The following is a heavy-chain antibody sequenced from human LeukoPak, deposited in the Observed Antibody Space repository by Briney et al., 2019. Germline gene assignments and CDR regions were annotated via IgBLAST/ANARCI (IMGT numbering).Heavy chain of an antibody. Sequence: PGGSLRLSCAASRFNFNSYVMGWVRQAPGKGLEWVSGISGNGDSTYYADSVKGRFSISRDNSKNTLYLQMNSLRAEDTALYYCAKEAWLHRFFDYWGQGTPVTVSS. J-gene: IGHJ4*02. CDR1: RFNFNSYV. CDR2: ISGNGDST. D-gene: IGHD3-22*01. CDR3: AKEAWLHRFFDY. V-gene: IGHV3-23*01.